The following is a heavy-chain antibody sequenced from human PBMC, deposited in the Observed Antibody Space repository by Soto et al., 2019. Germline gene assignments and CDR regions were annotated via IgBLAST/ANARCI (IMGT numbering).Heavy chain of an antibody. D-gene: IGHD3-16*01. Sequence: SEPRSLTCSVSGASMNNYYGSWVRQPPGRGLEWIGYMYSSGSSNYNSSLKSRVTISVDTSKNQFSLKLSSVTAADTAVYYCVRSGHTFGGVMWGLGTLVTVSS. CDR2: MYSSGSS. V-gene: IGHV4-59*01. CDR1: GASMNNYY. CDR3: VRSGHTFGGVM. J-gene: IGHJ4*02.